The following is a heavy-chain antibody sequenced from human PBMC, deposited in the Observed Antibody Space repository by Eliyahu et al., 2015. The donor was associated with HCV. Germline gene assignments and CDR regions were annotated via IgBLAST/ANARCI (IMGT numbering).Heavy chain of an antibody. Sequence: EVQLVESGGDLVKPGGSLTLSXXASGFXXSNAAMSWVRQAPGKGPGXXARIKINADGGTTQYAAPVKGRFIISRDDSKDTLSLQMNSLIPDDTGVYYCTTGTRFQGVFIDPWGQGTLVTVSS. CDR1: GFXXSNAA. V-gene: IGHV3-15*01. CDR2: IKINADGGTT. CDR3: TTGTRFQGVFIDP. D-gene: IGHD3-10*01. J-gene: IGHJ5*02.